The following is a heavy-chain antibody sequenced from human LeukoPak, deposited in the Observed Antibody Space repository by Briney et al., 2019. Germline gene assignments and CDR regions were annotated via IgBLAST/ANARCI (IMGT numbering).Heavy chain of an antibody. V-gene: IGHV4-59*01. D-gene: IGHD3-16*01. CDR2: TYYSGST. Sequence: PSETLSLTCTVSGGSISSYYWSWIRQPPGKGLEWIGYTYYSGSTNYNPSLKSRVTISVDTSKNQFSLKLSSVTAADTAVYYCARAQPGGGYFDYWGQGTLVTVSS. CDR1: GGSISSYY. CDR3: ARAQPGGGYFDY. J-gene: IGHJ4*02.